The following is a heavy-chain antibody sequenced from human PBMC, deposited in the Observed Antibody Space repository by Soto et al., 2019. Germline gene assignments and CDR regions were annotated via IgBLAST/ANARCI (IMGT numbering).Heavy chain of an antibody. J-gene: IGHJ6*02. CDR2: SYYSGST. D-gene: IGHD6-19*01. V-gene: IGHV4-39*01. CDR3: ARPLAGTGYYYYGMDV. Sequence: SETLSLTCTVSGGSISSSSYYWGWIPQPPGKGLEWIGSSYYSGSTYYNPSLKSRVTISVDTSKNQFSLKLSSVTAADTAVYYCARPLAGTGYYYYGMDVWGQGTTVTVSS. CDR1: GGSISSSSYY.